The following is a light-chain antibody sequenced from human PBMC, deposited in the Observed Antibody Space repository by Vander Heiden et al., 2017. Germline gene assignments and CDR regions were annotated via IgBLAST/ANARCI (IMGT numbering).Light chain of an antibody. CDR3: SSYTSSSTYV. CDR1: SSDVGGYNY. J-gene: IGLJ1*01. V-gene: IGLV2-14*01. CDR2: DVS. Sequence: QSALTHPASVSESPGQSITISCTGTSSDVGGYNYVSWYQQHPSKAPKLMIYDVSNRPSGVSNRFSGSKSGNTASLTISGLQAEDEADYYCSSYTSSSTYVFGAGTKVTVL.